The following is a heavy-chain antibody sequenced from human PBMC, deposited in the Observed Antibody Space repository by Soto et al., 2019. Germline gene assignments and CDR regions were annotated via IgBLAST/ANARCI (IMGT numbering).Heavy chain of an antibody. CDR1: GYSFTSYW. CDR3: ASTGYRGLWWLGLAAFDI. V-gene: IGHV5-51*01. CDR2: IYPGDSDT. Sequence: GESLKISCKGSGYSFTSYWIGWVRQMPGKGLEWMGIIYPGDSDTRYSPSFQGQVTISADKSISTAYLQWSSLKASDTAMYYCASTGYRGLWWLGLAAFDIWGQGTVVTVSS. D-gene: IGHD2-21*01. J-gene: IGHJ3*02.